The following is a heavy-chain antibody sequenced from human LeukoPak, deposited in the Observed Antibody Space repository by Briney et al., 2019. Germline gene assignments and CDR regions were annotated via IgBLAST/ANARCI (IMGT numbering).Heavy chain of an antibody. J-gene: IGHJ4*02. D-gene: IGHD3-10*01. CDR3: AGGSYYGSGSYSI. Sequence: SETLSLTCTVSGGSLSTYYWSWIRQPPGKGLEWLGFIYHSGSTTYNPSLKSRVTISVDTSKNQFSLKLSSVTAADTAVYYCAGGSYYGSGSYSIWGQGTLVTVSS. V-gene: IGHV4-59*08. CDR2: IYHSGST. CDR1: GGSLSTYY.